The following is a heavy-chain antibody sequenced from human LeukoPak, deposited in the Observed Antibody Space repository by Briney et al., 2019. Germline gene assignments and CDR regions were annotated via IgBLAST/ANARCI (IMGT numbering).Heavy chain of an antibody. V-gene: IGHV3-23*01. CDR1: GFTFSTYA. CDR3: AKDRGFPK. D-gene: IGHD3-10*01. Sequence: GGSLRLSCAASGFTFSTYALSWVRQAPGKGLEWVSGISGSGGGTYYVDFVKGRFTISKDISKRTMYLQMNSLRAEDTAVYYCAKDRGFPKWGQGTLVAVSS. J-gene: IGHJ4*02. CDR2: ISGSGGGT.